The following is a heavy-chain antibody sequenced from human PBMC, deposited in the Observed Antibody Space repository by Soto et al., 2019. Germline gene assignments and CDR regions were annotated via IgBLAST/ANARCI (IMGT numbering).Heavy chain of an antibody. Sequence: EVQLLESGGGLVRPGGSLRLSCTASGFSFSSYALSWVRQAPGKGLEWVSTISGSDGKTYYADSVKGRFSISRDTSKTTLYVEMTRLRVENTAVYYCSGWSFLDSWGQGTRVTVS. J-gene: IGHJ4*02. CDR2: ISGSDGKT. V-gene: IGHV3-23*01. CDR3: SGWSFLDS. CDR1: GFSFSSYA. D-gene: IGHD1-26*01.